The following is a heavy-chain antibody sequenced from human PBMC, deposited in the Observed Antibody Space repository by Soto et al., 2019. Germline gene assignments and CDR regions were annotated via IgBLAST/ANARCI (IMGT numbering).Heavy chain of an antibody. CDR2: LYYSGST. CDR1: GGSVSSGSYY. Sequence: PSETLSLTCTVSGGSVSSGSYYWSWIRQPPGKGLEGIGYLYYSGSTNYNPSLKSRVTISVDTSKNQFSLKLSSVTAADTAVYYGARGRGRIAVAPHFDYWGHGTLVTVSS. D-gene: IGHD6-19*01. J-gene: IGHJ4*01. CDR3: ARGRGRIAVAPHFDY. V-gene: IGHV4-61*01.